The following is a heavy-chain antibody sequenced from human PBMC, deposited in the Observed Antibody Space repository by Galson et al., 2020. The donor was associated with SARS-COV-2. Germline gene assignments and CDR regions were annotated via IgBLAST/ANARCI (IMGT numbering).Heavy chain of an antibody. CDR2: ISGTSTNI. J-gene: IGHJ4*02. CDR3: ARERGYSYGYSDS. CDR1: GSTFSSYS. V-gene: IGHV3-21*06. Sequence: GESLKISCAASGSTFSSYSMNWVRQAPGKGLEWVSTISGTSTNIYYADSVKGRFTISRDNAKNSLYLQMNSLGTEDTAVYYCARERGYSYGYSDSWGQGTLFTVSS. D-gene: IGHD5-18*01.